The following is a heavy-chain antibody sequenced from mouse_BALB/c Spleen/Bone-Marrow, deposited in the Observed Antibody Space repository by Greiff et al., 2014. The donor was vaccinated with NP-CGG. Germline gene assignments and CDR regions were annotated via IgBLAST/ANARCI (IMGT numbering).Heavy chain of an antibody. CDR1: GFNIKDTY. D-gene: IGHD1-1*01. V-gene: IGHV14-3*02. J-gene: IGHJ3*01. Sequence: VQLKQFGAELVKPGASVKLSCTASGFNIKDTYMYWVKQRPEQGLEWIGRIDPANGNTKYDPKFQDKATITADTSSNTAYLQLSSLTSEDTAVYYCARYYYGSSLFAYWGQGTLVTVSA. CDR2: IDPANGNT. CDR3: ARYYYGSSLFAY.